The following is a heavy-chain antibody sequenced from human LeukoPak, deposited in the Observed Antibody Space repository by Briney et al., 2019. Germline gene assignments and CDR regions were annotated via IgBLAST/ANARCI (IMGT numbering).Heavy chain of an antibody. CDR3: AKDRDSGYDFGLQGAPDY. V-gene: IGHV3-30*18. CDR2: ISYDGSNK. J-gene: IGHJ4*02. Sequence: PGGSLRLSCAASGFTFSSFAMHWVRQAPGKGLEWVAVISYDGSNKYYADSVKCRFTISRDNSKNTLYVHMNSLRAEDTAVYYCAKDRDSGYDFGLQGAPDYWGQGTLVTVSS. CDR1: GFTFSSFA. D-gene: IGHD5-12*01.